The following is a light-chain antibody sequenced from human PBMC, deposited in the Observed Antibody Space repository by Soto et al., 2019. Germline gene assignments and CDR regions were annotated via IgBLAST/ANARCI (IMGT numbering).Light chain of an antibody. CDR3: QQCRNWPLT. CDR1: QNVYNN. Sequence: EIVMTQSPATLSVSPREGATLSCKASQNVYNNLAWYQQRPGQPPRLLIYDASTRATGISARFSGSGYGTKFTLTISSLQSEDFAVYFCQQCRNWPLTFGGGTKVDIK. CDR2: DAS. J-gene: IGKJ4*01. V-gene: IGKV3-15*01.